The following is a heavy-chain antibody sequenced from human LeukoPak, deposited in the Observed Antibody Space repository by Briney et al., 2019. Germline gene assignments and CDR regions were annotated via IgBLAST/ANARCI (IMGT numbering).Heavy chain of an antibody. CDR3: ARDGYFDF. V-gene: IGHV1-18*03. J-gene: IGHJ4*02. Sequence: AASVKVSCKASGYTFSTYGIAWVRQAPGQGLEWMGWISGYNGNTNYAQKFQGRVTMTTDTTTTTAYMELRSLRSDDMAVYYCARDGYFDFWGQGTLVTVSS. CDR2: ISGYNGNT. CDR1: GYTFSTYG.